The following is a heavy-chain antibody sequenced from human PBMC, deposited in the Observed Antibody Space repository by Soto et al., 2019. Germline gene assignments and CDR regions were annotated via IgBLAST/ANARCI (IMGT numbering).Heavy chain of an antibody. CDR2: ISASGGST. Sequence: VGSLRLSCAASGFTFSSYAMTWVRQAPGKGPEWVSSISASGGSTYYADAVSGRFTISRDNSKNTLSLQMHSLRVEDTALYYCAKDPNGDYVGAFAIWGQGTTVTVSS. J-gene: IGHJ3*02. D-gene: IGHD4-17*01. CDR3: AKDPNGDYVGAFAI. CDR1: GFTFSSYA. V-gene: IGHV3-23*01.